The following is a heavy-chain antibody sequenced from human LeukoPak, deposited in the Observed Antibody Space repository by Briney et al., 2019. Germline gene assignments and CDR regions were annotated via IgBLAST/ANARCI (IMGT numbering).Heavy chain of an antibody. D-gene: IGHD6-19*01. CDR1: GYSISSGYY. CDR2: IYNSGST. J-gene: IGHJ4*02. V-gene: IGHV4-38-2*01. CDR3: ARRHASGWYFDY. Sequence: SETLSFTCAVSGYSISSGYYWGWIRQPPGKGLEWIGSIYNSGSTYYNPSLKSRVTISVDTSKNQFSLKLSSVTAADTAVYYCARRHASGWYFDYWGQGTLVTVSS.